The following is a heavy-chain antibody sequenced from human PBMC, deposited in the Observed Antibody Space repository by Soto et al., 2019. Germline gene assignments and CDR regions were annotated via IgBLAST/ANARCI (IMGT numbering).Heavy chain of an antibody. J-gene: IGHJ4*02. CDR1: GFTFSSYS. CDR2: IRSNANRYAT. V-gene: IGHV3-73*01. CDR3: TTTSTVVTPVGY. Sequence: GGSLRLSCAASGFTFSSYSMNWVRQAPGKGLEWVGRIRSNANRYATAYAASVKGRFTISRDDSKNTAYLQMNSLKTEDTAVYYCTTTSTVVTPVGYWGQGTLVTVSS. D-gene: IGHD4-17*01.